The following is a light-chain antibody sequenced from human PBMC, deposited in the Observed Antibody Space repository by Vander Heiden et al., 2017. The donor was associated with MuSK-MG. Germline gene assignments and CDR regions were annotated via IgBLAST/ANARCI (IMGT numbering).Light chain of an antibody. CDR2: AAS. Sequence: DIQMTQSPSAMSASVGDRVTITCRASQDIENFLAWFQQTPGKVPKRLIYAASNLQRGVPSRFSGSGSGTEFTLTISSLQPEDFATYFCRQNYKDPHTFGQGSKLEI. CDR3: RQNYKDPHT. V-gene: IGKV1-17*03. CDR1: QDIENF. J-gene: IGKJ2*01.